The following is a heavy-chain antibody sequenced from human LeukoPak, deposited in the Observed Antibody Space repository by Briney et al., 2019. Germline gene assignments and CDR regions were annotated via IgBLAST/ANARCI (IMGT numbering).Heavy chain of an antibody. CDR2: IYYSGAT. D-gene: IGHD3-22*01. Sequence: SETLSLTCTVSGGSISTYYWNWIRQPPGKGLEGIGYIYYSGATNYNPSLKSRVTKSVDTSKNQFSLKLSSVTAADTAVYYCARQRYYYDSSGYSALSYFDYWGQGTLVTVSS. V-gene: IGHV4-59*08. CDR1: GGSISTYY. CDR3: ARQRYYYDSSGYSALSYFDY. J-gene: IGHJ4*02.